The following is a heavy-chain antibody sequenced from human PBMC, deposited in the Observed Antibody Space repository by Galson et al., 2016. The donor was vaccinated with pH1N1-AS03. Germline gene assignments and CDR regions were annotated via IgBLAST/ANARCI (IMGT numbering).Heavy chain of an antibody. Sequence: QSGAEVKKPGEPLKISCKGSGYTFTNYWTAWVRQMPGKGLEWMGLIFARDSDTRYSPSFQGQVTISADKSTNTAYLQWSSLKASDTAMYYCARATGTAGGVDYWGQGTLVIVSS. J-gene: IGHJ4*02. V-gene: IGHV5-51*01. CDR2: IFARDSDT. CDR3: ARATGTAGGVDY. D-gene: IGHD1-1*01. CDR1: GYTFTNYW.